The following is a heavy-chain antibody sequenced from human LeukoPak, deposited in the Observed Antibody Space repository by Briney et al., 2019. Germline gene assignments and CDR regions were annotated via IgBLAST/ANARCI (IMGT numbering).Heavy chain of an antibody. CDR2: IYYSGST. J-gene: IGHJ6*03. CDR1: GYSISSGYY. Sequence: SETLSLTCIVSGYSISSGYYWGWIRQPPGKGLEWIGYIYYSGSTNYNPSLKSRVTISVDTSKNQFSLKLSSVTAADTAVYYCARIGGGCSGGSCYYYYYMDVWGKGTTVTVSS. CDR3: ARIGGGCSGGSCYYYYYMDV. D-gene: IGHD2-15*01. V-gene: IGHV4-61*01.